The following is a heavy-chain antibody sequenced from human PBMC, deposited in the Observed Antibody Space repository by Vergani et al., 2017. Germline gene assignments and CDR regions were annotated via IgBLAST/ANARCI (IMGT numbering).Heavy chain of an antibody. CDR2: ISGSGGST. CDR3: AKANPRNSGYDYLYYYHAMDV. V-gene: IGHV3-23*01. CDR1: GFTFNHYA. Sequence: EVQLLESGGDLVQPGGSLRLSCAASGFTFNHYAMNWVRQAPGKGLEWFSGISGSGGSTYYAGSVKGRFTISRYSSKNTLYLQMNSLSAGDTAVYYCAKANPRNSGYDYLYYYHAMDVWGQGTTVTVSS. D-gene: IGHD5-12*01. J-gene: IGHJ6*02.